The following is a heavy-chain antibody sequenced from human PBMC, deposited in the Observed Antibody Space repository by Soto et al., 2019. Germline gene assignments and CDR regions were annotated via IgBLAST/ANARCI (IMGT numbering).Heavy chain of an antibody. CDR1: GGSISSSSYY. CDR2: IYYSGST. CDR3: ARHEGRGGSAFDY. V-gene: IGHV4-39*01. D-gene: IGHD3-10*01. Sequence: QLQLQESGPGLVKPSETLSLTCTVSGGSISSSSYYWGWIRQPPGKGLEWIGSIYYSGSTYYNPSLKSRVTISVDTSKNQFSLKLSSVTAADTAVYYCARHEGRGGSAFDYWGQGTLVTVSS. J-gene: IGHJ4*02.